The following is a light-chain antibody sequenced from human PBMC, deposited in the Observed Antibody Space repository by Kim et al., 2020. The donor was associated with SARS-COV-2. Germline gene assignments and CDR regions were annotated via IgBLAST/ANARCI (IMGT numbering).Light chain of an antibody. CDR2: NTN. CDR1: SGSVSTNYD. J-gene: IGLJ3*02. V-gene: IGLV8-61*01. CDR3: VLYMGGGIWV. Sequence: GGTATLTCGLSSGSVSTNYDPSWYQQPPGQAPRTLIYNTNTRSSGVPDRFSGSILGNKAALTITGAQADDESDYYCVLYMGGGIWVFGGGTQLTVL.